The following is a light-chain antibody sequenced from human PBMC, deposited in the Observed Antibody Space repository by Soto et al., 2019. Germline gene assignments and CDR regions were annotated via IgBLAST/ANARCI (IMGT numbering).Light chain of an antibody. CDR1: QSVGSY. J-gene: IGKJ2*01. CDR3: QQSSSTPRT. Sequence: EIVLTQSPATLSLSPGERATLSCRASQSVGSYLAWFQQRPGQAPRLVIHDASKRATGIPARFSGSGSGTDFSLTISGLEPEDFATYYCQQSSSTPRTFGQGTKLEIK. CDR2: DAS. V-gene: IGKV3-11*01.